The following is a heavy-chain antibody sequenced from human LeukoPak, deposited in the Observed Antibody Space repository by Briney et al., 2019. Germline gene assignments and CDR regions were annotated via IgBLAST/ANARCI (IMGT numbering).Heavy chain of an antibody. D-gene: IGHD1-26*01. CDR3: ASPIVGSTGHAFDI. CDR1: GYSFTSYW. J-gene: IGHJ3*02. Sequence: GESLKISCKGSGYSFTSYWIGWVRQMPGKGLELMGIIYPGDSATSYSPSFQGQVTISADTSSSTAYLPWSSLTASTTAMYYAASPIVGSTGHAFDIWGQGTMVTVSS. CDR2: IYPGDSAT. V-gene: IGHV5-51*01.